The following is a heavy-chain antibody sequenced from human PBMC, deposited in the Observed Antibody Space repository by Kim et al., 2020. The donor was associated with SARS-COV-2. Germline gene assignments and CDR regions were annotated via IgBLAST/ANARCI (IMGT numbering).Heavy chain of an antibody. J-gene: IGHJ4*02. Sequence: GASLQISCKGSGYNFPDYWIAWVRQVPGKGLEWMGIIYPGDSDSKYSPSLQGQVTFSADKSTSTAYLQWSSLKASDSGIYYCVRHNSGWSEGDYWGQGTLVTVSS. CDR2: IYPGDSDS. V-gene: IGHV5-51*01. CDR3: VRHNSGWSEGDY. CDR1: GYNFPDYW. D-gene: IGHD6-19*01.